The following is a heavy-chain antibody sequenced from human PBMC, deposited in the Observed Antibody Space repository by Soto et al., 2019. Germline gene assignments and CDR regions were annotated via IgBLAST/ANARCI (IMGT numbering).Heavy chain of an antibody. J-gene: IGHJ6*03. Sequence: SVKVSCKASGGTFSSYTISWVRQAPGQGLEWMGRIIPILGIANYAQKFQGRVTITADKSTSTAYMELSSLRSEDTAVYYCARARYIGYCSSTSCPPYYYSYYMDVSGKGTTVTVSS. CDR1: GGTFSSYT. CDR3: ARARYIGYCSSTSCPPYYYSYYMDV. V-gene: IGHV1-69*02. D-gene: IGHD2-2*01. CDR2: IIPILGIA.